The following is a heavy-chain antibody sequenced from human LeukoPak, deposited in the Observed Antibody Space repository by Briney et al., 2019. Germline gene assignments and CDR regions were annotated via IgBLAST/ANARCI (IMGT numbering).Heavy chain of an antibody. J-gene: IGHJ4*02. D-gene: IGHD1-26*01. V-gene: IGHV1-18*01. CDR1: GSTFTSFG. Sequence: ASVKVSCKASGSTFTSFGISWVRQAPGQGLGWMGWISAYNGNTNYAQELQGRVTMTTDTSTSTAYMELRSLRSDDTAVYYCARARSLGVGATTYGYWGQGTLVTVSS. CDR2: ISAYNGNT. CDR3: ARARSLGVGATTYGY.